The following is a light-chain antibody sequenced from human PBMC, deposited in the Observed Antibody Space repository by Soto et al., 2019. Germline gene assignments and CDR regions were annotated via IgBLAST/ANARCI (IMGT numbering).Light chain of an antibody. V-gene: IGLV2-14*01. Sequence: QSALTQPASVSGSPGQSITISCTGTSSDVGGYYSVSWYQQHPGKAPKLMIYDVTNRPSGVSNRFSGSKSGNTASLTISGLQAEDEADYYCSSYTSSITDVFGTGTKVTVL. CDR3: SSYTSSITDV. J-gene: IGLJ1*01. CDR1: SSDVGGYYS. CDR2: DVT.